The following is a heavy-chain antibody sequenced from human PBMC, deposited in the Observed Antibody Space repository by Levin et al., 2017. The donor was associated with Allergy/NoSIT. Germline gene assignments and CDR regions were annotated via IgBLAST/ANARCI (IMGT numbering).Heavy chain of an antibody. J-gene: IGHJ6*02. Sequence: PGGSLRLSCAASGFTFSSYWMSWVRQAPGKGLEWVANIKQDGSEKYYVDSVKGRFTISRDNAKNSLYLQMNSLGAEDTAVYYCARARVEAYSSGWYGSPIDDYYYGMDVWGQGTTVTVSS. CDR1: GFTFSSYW. D-gene: IGHD6-19*01. CDR3: ARARVEAYSSGWYGSPIDDYYYGMDV. CDR2: IKQDGSEK. V-gene: IGHV3-7*01.